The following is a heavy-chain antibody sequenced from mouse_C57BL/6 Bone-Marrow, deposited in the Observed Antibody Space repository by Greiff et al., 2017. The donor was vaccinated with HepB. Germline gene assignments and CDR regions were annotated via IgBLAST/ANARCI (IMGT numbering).Heavy chain of an antibody. CDR2: ISYDGSN. J-gene: IGHJ1*03. CDR1: GYSITSGYY. Sequence: EVQLVESGPGLVKPSQSLSLTCSVTGYSITSGYYWNWIRQFPGNKLEWMGYISYDGSNNYNPSLKNRISITRDTSKNQFFLKLNSVTTEDTATYYCARDEVYWYFDVWGTGTTVTVSS. V-gene: IGHV3-6*01. CDR3: ARDEVYWYFDV.